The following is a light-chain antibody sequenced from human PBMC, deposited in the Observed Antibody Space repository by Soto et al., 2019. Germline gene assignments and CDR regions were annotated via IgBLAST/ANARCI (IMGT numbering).Light chain of an antibody. CDR3: SSHAGARHSL. J-gene: IGLJ2*01. V-gene: IGLV2-8*01. CDR1: TSDY. Sequence: QSALTQPPSASGSLGQSVTISCTGTTSDYVSWYQQYPGKAPKLMIYDVTKRPSGVPDRFSGSKSGTTASLTVSGLQAEDEADYFCSSHAGARHSLFGGGTKLTVL. CDR2: DVT.